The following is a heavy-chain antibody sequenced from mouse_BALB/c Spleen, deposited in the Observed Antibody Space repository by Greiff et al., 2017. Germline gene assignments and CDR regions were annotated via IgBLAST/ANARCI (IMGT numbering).Heavy chain of an antibody. CDR3: ARELRLPCAY. D-gene: IGHD1-2*01. Sequence: EVKLMESGGGLVKPGGSLKLSCAASGFTFSSYAMSWVRQTPEKRLEWVASISSGGSTYYPDSVKGRFTISRDNARNILYLQMSSLRSEDTAMYYCARELRLPCAYWGQGTLVTVSA. J-gene: IGHJ3*01. V-gene: IGHV5-6-5*01. CDR2: ISSGGST. CDR1: GFTFSSYA.